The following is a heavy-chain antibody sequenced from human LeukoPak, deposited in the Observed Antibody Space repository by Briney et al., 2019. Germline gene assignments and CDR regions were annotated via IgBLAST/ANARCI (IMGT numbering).Heavy chain of an antibody. D-gene: IGHD3-10*01. CDR1: GYAFTSYG. CDR2: ISAYNCNT. V-gene: IGHV1-18*04. J-gene: IGHJ4*02. CDR3: ARPLSWFGELLFGGGYYFDY. Sequence: GASVKVSCKASGYAFTSYGISWVRQAPGQGLEWMGWISAYNCNTNYAQKLQGRVTMTTDTSTSTAYMELRSLRPDDTAVYYCARPLSWFGELLFGGGYYFDYWGQGTLVTVSS.